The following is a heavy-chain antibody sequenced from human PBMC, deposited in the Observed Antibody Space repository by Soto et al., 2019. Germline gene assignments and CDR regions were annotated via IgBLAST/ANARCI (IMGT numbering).Heavy chain of an antibody. Sequence: QVQLVQSGAEVKKPGASVKVSCKASGHTSTAYGFIWVRQAPGQGLQWMGWISPRTGTTNYAQKLQDRVTLTADASTRSTSMELRSLRSDDTGVYHCATFPDYNGVGTSPLGAFDIWGLGTLVTVSS. CDR3: ATFPDYNGVGTSPLGAFDI. D-gene: IGHD5-12*01. CDR1: GHTSTAYG. J-gene: IGHJ3*02. CDR2: ISPRTGTT. V-gene: IGHV1-18*04.